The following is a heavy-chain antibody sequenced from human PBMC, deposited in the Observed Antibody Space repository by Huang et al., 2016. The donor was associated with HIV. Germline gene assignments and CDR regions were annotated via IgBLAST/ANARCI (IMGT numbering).Heavy chain of an antibody. CDR1: GYAFTSYY. CDR3: ARDRDFYDSSGYWGFNYFDY. Sequence: QVQLVQSGAEVKKPGASVKVSCKASGYAFTSYYMHWVRQAPGQGLEWMGIINRSDGSTSYAQKCQGRVTTTRDTFTNTVFMEPSSLRSEDTAVYYCARDRDFYDSSGYWGFNYFDYWGQGTLVTVSS. J-gene: IGHJ4*02. V-gene: IGHV1-46*01. CDR2: INRSDGST. D-gene: IGHD3-22*01.